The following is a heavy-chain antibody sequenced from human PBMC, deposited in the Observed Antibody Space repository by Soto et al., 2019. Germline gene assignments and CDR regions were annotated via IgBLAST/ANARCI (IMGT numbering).Heavy chain of an antibody. CDR3: ARDLGGSHDY. V-gene: IGHV3-74*01. CDR2: IKTDGSVT. J-gene: IGHJ4*02. Sequence: EVQLVESGEGLLQPGGSLRLSCAASGFTFSTYWMHWVRQSPGKGLVWVSRIKTDGSVTTYAHSVKGRFTISRDNAKNTLYLQMNTLRAEGTAVYYCARDLGGSHDYWGRGTLFTVSS. CDR1: GFTFSTYW. D-gene: IGHD2-15*01.